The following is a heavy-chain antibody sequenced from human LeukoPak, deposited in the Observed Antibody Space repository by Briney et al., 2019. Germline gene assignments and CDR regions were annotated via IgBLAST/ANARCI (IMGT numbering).Heavy chain of an antibody. V-gene: IGHV1-46*01. Sequence: ASVKVSCKASGYSFSSYYMHWVRQAPGQGLEWMGVINPSGTSTTYAQKFQGRLTVTRDASTSTVYMELSSLRSEDTAVYYCAREGIAVAAPGAYWGQGTLVTVSS. CDR1: GYSFSSYY. CDR2: INPSGTST. CDR3: AREGIAVAAPGAY. J-gene: IGHJ4*02. D-gene: IGHD6-19*01.